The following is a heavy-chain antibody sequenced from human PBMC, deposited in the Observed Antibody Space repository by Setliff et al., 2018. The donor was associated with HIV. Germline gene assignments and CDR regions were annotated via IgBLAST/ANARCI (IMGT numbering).Heavy chain of an antibody. CDR1: GGTFSSYA. CDR2: VIPIFGTA. CDR3: ARGDMAAADPYYYYYMDV. D-gene: IGHD6-13*01. V-gene: IGHV1-69*01. J-gene: IGHJ6*03. Sequence: VKVSCKASGGTFSSYALSWVRQAPGQGLEWMGGVIPIFGTANYAQKFRGRVTITADESTRTAYMELSSLRSEDTAVYYCARGDMAAADPYYYYYMDVWGKGTPVTVS.